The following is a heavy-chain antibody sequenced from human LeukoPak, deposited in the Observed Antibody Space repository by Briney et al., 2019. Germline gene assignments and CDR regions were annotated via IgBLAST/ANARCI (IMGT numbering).Heavy chain of an antibody. CDR1: GGSISSGDYY. Sequence: PSQTLSLTCTVSGGSISSGDYYWSWIRQPPGKGLEWVGNTYYSGSTYYNPSLKSRVTISVDTSKNQFSLKLSSVTAADTAVYFCARDRANSPYYFDCWGQGTLVTVSS. V-gene: IGHV4-30-4*01. CDR2: TYYSGST. CDR3: ARDRANSPYYFDC. J-gene: IGHJ4*02. D-gene: IGHD4/OR15-4a*01.